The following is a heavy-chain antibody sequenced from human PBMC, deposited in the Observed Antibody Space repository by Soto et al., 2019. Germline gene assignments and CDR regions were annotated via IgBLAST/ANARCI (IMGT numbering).Heavy chain of an antibody. J-gene: IGHJ4*02. CDR2: IYYSGST. V-gene: IGHV4-59*01. CDR1: GGSISSYY. Sequence: QVQLQDSGPGLVKPSETLSLTCTVSGGSISSYYWSWIRQPPGKGLEWIGYIYYSGSTNYNPSLKSRVTISQDTSKSQFSLNLISVTAADTAVYYCARTSSGWTFDYWGQGTLVTVSS. CDR3: ARTSSGWTFDY. D-gene: IGHD6-19*01.